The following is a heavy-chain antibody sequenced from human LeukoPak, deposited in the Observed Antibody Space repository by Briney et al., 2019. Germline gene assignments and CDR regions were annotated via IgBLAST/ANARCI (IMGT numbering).Heavy chain of an antibody. CDR1: GFTFGDYA. CDR2: IRSKAYGGTT. V-gene: IGHV3-49*04. CDR3: TRGLLWFGELFNWFDP. J-gene: IGHJ5*02. D-gene: IGHD3-10*01. Sequence: GRSLRLSCTASGFTFGDYAMSWVRQAPGKGLEWVGFIRSKAYGGTTEYAVSVKGRFIISRDDSKSIAYLQMNSLKTEDTAVYYCTRGLLWFGELFNWFDPWGQGTLVTVSS.